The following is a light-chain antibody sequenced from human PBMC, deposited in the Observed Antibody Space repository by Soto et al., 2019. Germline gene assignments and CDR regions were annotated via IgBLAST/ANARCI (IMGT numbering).Light chain of an antibody. CDR2: DVS. J-gene: IGLJ1*01. Sequence: QSVLTQPRSVCGSPGQSVSISCTGTSSDVGRYSYVSWYQQHPGKAPKLMIYDVSERPSGVPDRFSGSKSGNTASLTISGLQAEDEADYYCCSYAGTYTGVFGTGTQLTVL. V-gene: IGLV2-11*01. CDR3: CSYAGTYTGV. CDR1: SSDVGRYSY.